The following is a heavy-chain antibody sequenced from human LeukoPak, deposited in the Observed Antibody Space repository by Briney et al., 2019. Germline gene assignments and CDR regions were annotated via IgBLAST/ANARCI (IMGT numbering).Heavy chain of an antibody. J-gene: IGHJ4*02. CDR3: AKAHYGFYYFDY. Sequence: PGGSLRLSCAASGFTFDDYAMHWVRQAPGKGLEWVSGISWNSGSIGYADSVKGRFTISRDNAKNSLYLQMNSLRAEDTALYYCAKAHYGFYYFDYWGQGTLVTVSS. D-gene: IGHD3-10*01. V-gene: IGHV3-9*01. CDR2: ISWNSGSI. CDR1: GFTFDDYA.